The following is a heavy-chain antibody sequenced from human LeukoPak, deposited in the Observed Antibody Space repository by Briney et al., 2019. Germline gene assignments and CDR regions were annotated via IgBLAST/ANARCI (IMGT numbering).Heavy chain of an antibody. J-gene: IGHJ5*02. CDR2: ISSSSSYI. D-gene: IGHD2/OR15-2a*01. CDR1: GFTFSSYS. CDR3: ARSKLNINWFDP. V-gene: IGHV3-21*01. Sequence: PGGSLRLSCAAPGFTFSSYSMNWVRQAPGKGLEWVSSISSSSSYIYYADSVKGRFTISRGNAKNSLYLQMNSLRAEDTAVYYCARSKLNINWFDPWGQGTLVTVSS.